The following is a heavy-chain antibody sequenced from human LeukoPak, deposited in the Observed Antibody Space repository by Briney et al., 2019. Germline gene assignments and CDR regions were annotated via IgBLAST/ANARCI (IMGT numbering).Heavy chain of an antibody. CDR1: GYTFTGYY. J-gene: IGHJ5*02. CDR3: ARDYCSGGSCYVNWFDP. V-gene: IGHV1-2*02. D-gene: IGHD2-15*01. CDR2: INPNSGGT. Sequence: ASVKVSCKASGYTFTGYYMHWVRQAPGQGLEWMGWINPNSGGTNYAQKFQGRVTMTRDTSISTAYMELSRLRSDDTAVYYCARDYCSGGSCYVNWFDPWGQGTLVTVSS.